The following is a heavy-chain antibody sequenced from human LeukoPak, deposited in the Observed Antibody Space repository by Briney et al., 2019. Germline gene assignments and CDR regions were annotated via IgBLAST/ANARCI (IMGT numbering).Heavy chain of an antibody. J-gene: IGHJ4*02. Sequence: GGSLRLSCAASGFTVSSNYMSWVRQAPGKGLEWVSVIYSGGSTYYADSVKGRFTISRDNSKNTLYLQMNSLRAEDTAVYYCASTVYGDSPHYWGQGTLVTVSS. D-gene: IGHD4-17*01. CDR1: GFTVSSNY. V-gene: IGHV3-66*01. CDR2: IYSGGST. CDR3: ASTVYGDSPHY.